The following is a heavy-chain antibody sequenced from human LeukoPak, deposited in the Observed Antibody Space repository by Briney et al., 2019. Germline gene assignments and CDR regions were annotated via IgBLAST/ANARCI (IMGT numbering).Heavy chain of an antibody. CDR2: ISSGGST. V-gene: IGHV4-39*01. J-gene: IGHJ4*02. CDR1: GGSISSSGYY. CDR3: ARRSYDGSGYYYVDY. Sequence: SETLSLTCTVSGGSISSSGYYWGWIRQPPGKGLEWIGSISSGGSTHYIPSLKSRVIISVDTSKNQFSLKLSSVTAADTAVYYCARRSYDGSGYYYVDYWGQGTLVTVSS. D-gene: IGHD3-22*01.